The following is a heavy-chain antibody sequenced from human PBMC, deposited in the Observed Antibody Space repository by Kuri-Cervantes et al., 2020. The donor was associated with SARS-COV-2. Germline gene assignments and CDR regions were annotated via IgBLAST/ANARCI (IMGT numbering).Heavy chain of an antibody. CDR3: ARELSGWNDY. J-gene: IGHJ4*02. CDR2: INPDGSYT. V-gene: IGHV3-74*01. Sequence: GESLKISCAASGFTFSSHWIHWVRQAPGKGLVWVSRINPDGSYTNNADSVKGRFTISRDNAKNSLYLQMNSLRAEDTAVYYCARELSGWNDYWGQGTLVTVSS. D-gene: IGHD6-19*01. CDR1: GFTFSSHW.